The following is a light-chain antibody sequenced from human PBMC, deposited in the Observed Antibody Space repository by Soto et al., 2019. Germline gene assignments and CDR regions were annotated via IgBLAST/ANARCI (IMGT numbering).Light chain of an antibody. J-gene: IGLJ1*01. CDR3: TSYTGDDFTFV. CDR2: EVT. CDR1: SSDVGGFNL. V-gene: IGLV2-8*01. Sequence: QSVLTQPPSASGSPGQSVTISCTGTSSDVGGFNLVSWYQHHPGKAPKLMIYEVTKRPSGVPDRFSGSKSGNTASLTVSGLQTEDEADYYCTSYTGDDFTFVFGTGTKVTVL.